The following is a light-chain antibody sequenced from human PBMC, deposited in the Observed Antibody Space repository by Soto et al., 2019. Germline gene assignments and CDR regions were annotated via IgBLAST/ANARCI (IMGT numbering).Light chain of an antibody. CDR3: QHYDDLLPMYT. V-gene: IGKV1-33*01. CDR1: QDISNY. Sequence: DLQLTQSPSSLSASIGDRVTITCQASQDISNYLNWYQQKPGKAPELLIYDASNLQTGVPSRFSGSASGTDFTFTITSLQPEDIATYYCQHYDDLLPMYTFGQGTTLEIK. CDR2: DAS. J-gene: IGKJ2*01.